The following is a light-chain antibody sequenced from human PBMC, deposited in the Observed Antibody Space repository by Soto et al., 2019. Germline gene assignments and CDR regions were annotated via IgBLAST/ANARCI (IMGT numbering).Light chain of an antibody. Sequence: QPVLTQPPSGSGTPGRWVTISCSGRSSNIGSNTVNWYQQLPGTAPKLLIYSNNQRPSGVPDRFSGSKSGTSASLAISGLQSEDEADYYCAAWDDSLNGYVFGTGTKVTVL. V-gene: IGLV1-44*01. J-gene: IGLJ1*01. CDR2: SNN. CDR1: SSNIGSNT. CDR3: AAWDDSLNGYV.